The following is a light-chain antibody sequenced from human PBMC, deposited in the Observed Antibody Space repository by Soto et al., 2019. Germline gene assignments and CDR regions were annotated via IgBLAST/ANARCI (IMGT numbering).Light chain of an antibody. V-gene: IGLV7-46*01. CDR3: LLSFNTIVV. Sequence: QAVVTQEPSLTVSPGGTVTLTCGSSTGPVSSGHYVYWFQQKPGQAPRTLIYDTFNTHSWTTPRFSGSLIGGKAALTLSGAQPEDEADYLCLLSFNTIVVFGGGDKVIVL. CDR2: DTF. CDR1: TGPVSSGHY. J-gene: IGLJ2*01.